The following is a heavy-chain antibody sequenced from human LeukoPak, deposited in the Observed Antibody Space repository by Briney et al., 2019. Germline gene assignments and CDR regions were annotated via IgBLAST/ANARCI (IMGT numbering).Heavy chain of an antibody. V-gene: IGHV3-21*01. CDR3: ARDRGPLHLFPLDAFDI. D-gene: IGHD3-10*01. J-gene: IGHJ3*02. CDR1: GFTFSSYS. CDR2: ISSSSSYI. Sequence: GGSLRLSCAASGFTFSSYSMNWVRQAPGKGLEWVSSISSSSSYIYYADSVKGRFTISRDNAKNSLYLQMNSLRAEDTAVYYCARDRGPLHLFPLDAFDIWGQGTMVTVSS.